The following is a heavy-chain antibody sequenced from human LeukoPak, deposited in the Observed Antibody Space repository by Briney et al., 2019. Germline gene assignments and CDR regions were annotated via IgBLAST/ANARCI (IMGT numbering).Heavy chain of an antibody. CDR2: ISKDGSDK. D-gene: IGHD1-7*01. V-gene: IGHV3-30-3*01. Sequence: GRSLRLSCAASGFTFSSYAMHWVRQAPGKGLEWVAVISKDGSDKYYPGSVRGRFTISRDNSKNTIYLQMDSLRAEDMAIYYCARDYWWNYDYWGQGTLVTVSS. CDR1: GFTFSSYA. CDR3: ARDYWWNYDY. J-gene: IGHJ4*02.